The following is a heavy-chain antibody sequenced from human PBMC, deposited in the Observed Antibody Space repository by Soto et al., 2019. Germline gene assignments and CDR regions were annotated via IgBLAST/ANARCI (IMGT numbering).Heavy chain of an antibody. CDR2: VYYRGRS. V-gene: IGHV4-39*01. J-gene: IGHJ4*02. CDR1: CGSVTNSSYY. D-gene: IGHD4-17*01. Sequence: SETLSLTCTVSCGSVTNSSYYWGWIRQSPGKGLEWIGSVYYRGRSYSKSSVKSRVTISVDTSKNRFSPSLNSVTASDTAVYFCVSQRTTVPTQAYFDYWGPGALVTVSA. CDR3: VSQRTTVPTQAYFDY.